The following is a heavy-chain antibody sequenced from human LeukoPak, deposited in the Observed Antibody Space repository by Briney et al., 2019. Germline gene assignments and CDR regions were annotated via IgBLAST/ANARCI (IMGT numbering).Heavy chain of an antibody. CDR1: GDSVSSNSAA. CDR3: ARDRRSGSYGRTELWGFDI. Sequence: SQTLSLTCAISGDSVSSNSAAWNWIRQSPSRGLEWLGMTYYRSKWYNDYAVSVESRITINLDTSKNQFSLKLSSVTAADTAVYYCARDRRSGSYGRTELWGFDIWGQGTMVTVSS. J-gene: IGHJ3*02. CDR2: TYYRSKWYN. D-gene: IGHD1-26*01. V-gene: IGHV6-1*01.